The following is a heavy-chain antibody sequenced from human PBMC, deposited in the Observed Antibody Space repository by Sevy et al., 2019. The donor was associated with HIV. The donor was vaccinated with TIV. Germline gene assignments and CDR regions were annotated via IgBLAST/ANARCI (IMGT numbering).Heavy chain of an antibody. CDR2: IYPGDSDT. J-gene: IGHJ3*02. D-gene: IGHD3-22*01. Sequence: GESLKISCKGSGYSFTSYWIGWVRQMPGKGLEWMGIIYPGDSDTRYSPSFQGQVTISADKSISTAYLQWSSLKASDTAMYYCAGGANYDSSGYYGSGAFDIWGQGTMVTVSS. V-gene: IGHV5-51*01. CDR1: GYSFTSYW. CDR3: AGGANYDSSGYYGSGAFDI.